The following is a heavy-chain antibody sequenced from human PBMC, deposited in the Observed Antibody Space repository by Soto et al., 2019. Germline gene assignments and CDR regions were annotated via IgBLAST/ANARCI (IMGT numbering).Heavy chain of an antibody. CDR2: ISYDGSNK. CDR1: GFTFSSYA. Sequence: QVQLVESWGGVVQPGRSLRLSCAASGFTFSSYAMHWVRLAPGKGLEWVAVISYDGSNKYYADSVKGRFTISRDNSKNTLYLQMNSLRAEDTAVYYCARDPGYSYGPFDYWGQGTLVTVSS. V-gene: IGHV3-30-3*01. CDR3: ARDPGYSYGPFDY. D-gene: IGHD5-18*01. J-gene: IGHJ4*01.